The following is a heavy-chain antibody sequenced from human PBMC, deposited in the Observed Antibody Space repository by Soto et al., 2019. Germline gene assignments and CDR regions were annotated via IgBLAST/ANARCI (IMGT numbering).Heavy chain of an antibody. V-gene: IGHV3-30-3*01. J-gene: IGHJ5*02. Sequence: QVQLVESGGGVVQPGRSLRLSCAASGFTFSSYAMHWVRQAPGKGLEWVAVISHDGSNKYYADSVKGRFTISRDNSKNTLYLQMNSLGAEDTAVYYCASLTRSGITVTTARATEDNWFDPWGQGTLVTVSS. D-gene: IGHD1-7*01. CDR3: ASLTRSGITVTTARATEDNWFDP. CDR2: ISHDGSNK. CDR1: GFTFSSYA.